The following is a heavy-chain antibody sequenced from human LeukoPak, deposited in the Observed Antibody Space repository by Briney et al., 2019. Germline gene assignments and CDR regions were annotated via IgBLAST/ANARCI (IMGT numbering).Heavy chain of an antibody. Sequence: GGSLRLSCAASGLTFGSYWMTWVRQAPGKGLEWLANIKEDGSETFYVDSVRGRFTISRDNAKNSLYLQMNSLRAEDTAIYYCARDGRDRRESDGSGYWTYYFDYWGQGTLVTVSS. J-gene: IGHJ4*02. CDR3: ARDGRDRRESDGSGYWTYYFDY. CDR1: GLTFGSYW. D-gene: IGHD3-22*01. CDR2: IKEDGSET. V-gene: IGHV3-7*01.